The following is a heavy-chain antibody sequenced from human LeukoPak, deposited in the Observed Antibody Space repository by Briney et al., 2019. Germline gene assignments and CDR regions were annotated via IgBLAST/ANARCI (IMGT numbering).Heavy chain of an antibody. V-gene: IGHV4-39*07. CDR2: IYYSGST. CDR1: GGSISSSSYY. J-gene: IGHJ4*02. Sequence: SETLSLTCTVSGGSISSSSYYWGWIRQPPGKGLEWIGSIYYSGSTYYNPSLKSRVTISVDTSKNQFSLKLSSVTAADTAVYYCARSVIGSGHVDYWGQGTLVTVSS. CDR3: ARSVIGSGHVDY. D-gene: IGHD6-19*01.